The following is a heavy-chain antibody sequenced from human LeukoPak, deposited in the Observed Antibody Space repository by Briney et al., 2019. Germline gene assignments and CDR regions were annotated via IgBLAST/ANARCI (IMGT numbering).Heavy chain of an antibody. V-gene: IGHV4-39*07. CDR2: IYYSGST. CDR1: GGSISSSSYY. J-gene: IGHJ4*02. D-gene: IGHD6-13*01. Sequence: SETLSLTCTVSGGSISSSSYYWGWIRQPPGKGLEWIGSIYYSGSTYYNPSLKSRVTTSVDTSKNQFSLKLSSVTAADTAVYYCARVKTGIAAAGEIFDYWGQGTLVTVSS. CDR3: ARVKTGIAAAGEIFDY.